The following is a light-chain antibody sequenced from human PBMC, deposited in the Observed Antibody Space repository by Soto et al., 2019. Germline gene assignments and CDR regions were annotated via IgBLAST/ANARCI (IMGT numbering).Light chain of an antibody. CDR3: CSYTTSNTRQIV. Sequence: QSVLTQPASVSGSPGQSITISCTGTSSDVGGYNYVSWYQQHPGKAPKFMIYDVSSRPSGVSNRFSGSKSGNTASLTISGLQAEDEADYYSCSYTTSNTRQIVFGTGTNVPV. V-gene: IGLV2-14*03. CDR2: DVS. CDR1: SSDVGGYNY. J-gene: IGLJ1*01.